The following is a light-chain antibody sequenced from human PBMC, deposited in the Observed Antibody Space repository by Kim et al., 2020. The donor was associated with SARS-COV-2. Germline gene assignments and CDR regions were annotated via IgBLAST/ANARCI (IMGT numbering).Light chain of an antibody. V-gene: IGLV2-23*02. Sequence: QSALTQPASVSGSPGQSITISCNGSSSNVGSYNLVSWYQQHPGKAPKLMIYYVTYRPSGVSDRFSGSKSGHTASLTISGLQAEDEADYYCSSYANAPTHCVFGAGTRQTV. CDR1: SSNVGSYNL. CDR3: SSYANAPTHCV. CDR2: YVT. J-gene: IGLJ3*02.